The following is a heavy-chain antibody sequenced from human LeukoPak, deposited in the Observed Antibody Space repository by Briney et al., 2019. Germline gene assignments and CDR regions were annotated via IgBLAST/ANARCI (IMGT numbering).Heavy chain of an antibody. CDR3: ARSYSSLTGTTGY. D-gene: IGHD1-7*01. Sequence: PSETLSLTCTVSGYSISSGYYWGWIRQPPGKGLEWIGSIYHSGSTYYNPSLKSRVTISVDTSKNQFSLKLSSVTAAVTAVYYCARSYSSLTGTTGYWGQGTLVTVSS. CDR1: GYSISSGYY. V-gene: IGHV4-38-2*02. J-gene: IGHJ4*02. CDR2: IYHSGST.